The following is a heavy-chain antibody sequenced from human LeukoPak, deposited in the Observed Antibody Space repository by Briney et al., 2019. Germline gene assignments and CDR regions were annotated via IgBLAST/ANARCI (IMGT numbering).Heavy chain of an antibody. CDR2: ISGSGGST. CDR3: AKEKQWLVLISDAFDI. D-gene: IGHD6-19*01. J-gene: IGHJ3*02. Sequence: GGSLRLSCAASGFTFSSYAMSWVRQAPGKGLEWVSAISGSGGSTYYADSVKGRFTISRDNSKNTLYLQMNSLRAEDTAVYYCAKEKQWLVLISDAFDIWDQGTMVTVSS. CDR1: GFTFSSYA. V-gene: IGHV3-23*01.